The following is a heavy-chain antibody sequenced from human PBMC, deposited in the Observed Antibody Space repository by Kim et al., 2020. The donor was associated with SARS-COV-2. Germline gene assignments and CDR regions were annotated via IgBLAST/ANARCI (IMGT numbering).Heavy chain of an antibody. J-gene: IGHJ5*01. CDR2: ISGSGGTT. CDR1: GFTFINYA. Sequence: GGSLRLSCAASGFTFINYAMSWVRQAPGKGLDWVASISGSGGTTFYADSVRGRFTISRDNSKNTLYLQMNDLRIEDTAVYFCAKFLLSGDHYPSDSWGPGTLVTVSS. D-gene: IGHD3-16*01. CDR3: AKFLLSGDHYPSDS. V-gene: IGHV3-23*01.